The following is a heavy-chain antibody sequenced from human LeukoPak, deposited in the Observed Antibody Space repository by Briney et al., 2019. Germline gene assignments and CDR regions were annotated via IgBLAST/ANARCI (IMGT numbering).Heavy chain of an antibody. CDR3: ARGKSQAPKDY. J-gene: IGHJ4*02. CDR1: GESFSGYY. Sequence: SETLSLTCAVYGESFSGYYWSWIRQPPGKGLEWIGEINHSGSTNYNPSLKSRVTISVDTSKNQFSLKLSSVTAADTAVYYCARGKSQAPKDYWGQGTLVTVSS. CDR2: INHSGST. V-gene: IGHV4-34*01.